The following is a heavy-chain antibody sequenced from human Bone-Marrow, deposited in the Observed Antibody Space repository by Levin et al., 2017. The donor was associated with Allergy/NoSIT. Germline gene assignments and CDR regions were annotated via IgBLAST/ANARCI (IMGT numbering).Heavy chain of an antibody. Sequence: PGGSLRLSCVASEFTFSSYWMSWVRQAPGKGLEWVANIKQDGSEKYYVDSVKGRFTVSRDNAQNSLFLQMDLLRAEDTAVYYCARDVRYSSGWFLDAFDIWGQGTMVTVSS. J-gene: IGHJ3*02. V-gene: IGHV3-7*01. CDR1: EFTFSSYW. CDR3: ARDVRYSSGWFLDAFDI. CDR2: IKQDGSEK. D-gene: IGHD6-19*01.